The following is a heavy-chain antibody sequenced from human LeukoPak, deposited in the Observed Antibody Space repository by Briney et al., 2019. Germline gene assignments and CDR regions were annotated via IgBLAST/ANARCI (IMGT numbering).Heavy chain of an antibody. Sequence: SQTLSLTCGISGDSVSSDNVVWHWIRQSPSRGLEWLGRTYYRSQWYSSYASSVKSRITINPDTSKNQFSLQLNSVTPEDTAVYYCARDGGRFGEFPSLDYWGQGTLVTVSS. V-gene: IGHV6-1*01. CDR1: GDSVSSDNVV. CDR3: ARDGGRFGEFPSLDY. J-gene: IGHJ4*02. D-gene: IGHD3-10*01. CDR2: TYYRSQWYS.